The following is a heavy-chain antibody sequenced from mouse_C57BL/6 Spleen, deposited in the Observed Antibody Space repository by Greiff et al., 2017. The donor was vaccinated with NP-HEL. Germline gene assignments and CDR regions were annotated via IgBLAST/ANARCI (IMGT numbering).Heavy chain of an antibody. CDR2: IYPGDGDT. CDR1: GYAFSSYW. CDR3: ARRGPRSYYFDY. V-gene: IGHV1-80*01. Sequence: VQLQQSGAELVKPGASVKISCKASGYAFSSYWMNWVKQRPGKGLEWIGQIYPGDGDTNYNGKFKGKATLTADKSSSTAYMQLSSLTSEDSAVYFCARRGPRSYYFDYWGQGTTLTVSS. J-gene: IGHJ2*01.